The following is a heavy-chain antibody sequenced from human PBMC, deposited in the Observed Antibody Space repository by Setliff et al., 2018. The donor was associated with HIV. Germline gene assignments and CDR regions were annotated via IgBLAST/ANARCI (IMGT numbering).Heavy chain of an antibody. V-gene: IGHV1-69*13. CDR2: IIPMFGTA. CDR1: GGTFSSYA. CDR3: ARGGSGYYDFWSGSSAFEY. J-gene: IGHJ4*02. Sequence: ASVKVSCKASGGTFSSYAINWVRQAPGQGLEWMGGIIPMFGTAHCAQKFQGRVKITADESTTTAYMELSSLRSEDTAVFYCARGGSGYYDFWSGSSAFEYWGQGTLVTVS. D-gene: IGHD3-3*01.